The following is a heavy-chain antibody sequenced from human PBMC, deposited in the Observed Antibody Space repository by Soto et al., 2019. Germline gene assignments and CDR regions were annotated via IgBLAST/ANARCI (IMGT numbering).Heavy chain of an antibody. CDR1: GGSVSSSSYY. Sequence: SETLSLTCTVSGGSVSSSSYYWGWVRQPPGKGLEWIGYIYYSGSTNYNPSLKSRVTISVDTSKNQFSLKLSSVTAADTAVYYCAAGGNIVVVTATDAFDIWGQGTMVTVSS. CDR2: IYYSGST. J-gene: IGHJ3*02. CDR3: AAGGNIVVVTATDAFDI. V-gene: IGHV4-61*01. D-gene: IGHD2-21*02.